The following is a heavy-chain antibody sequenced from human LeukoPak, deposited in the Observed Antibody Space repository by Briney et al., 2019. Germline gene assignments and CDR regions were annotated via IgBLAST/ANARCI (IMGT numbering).Heavy chain of an antibody. J-gene: IGHJ4*02. D-gene: IGHD1-26*01. V-gene: IGHV3-23*01. Sequence: GGSLRLSCTVSGFAFSGYAMSWVRQAPGKGPEWVSSIGARGDVTYSADSVRGRFTISRDNSKRTLFLQMNSLRAEDTAVYYCAKVHYTASFPGSFPGRNYFDSWGQGSLVTVSP. CDR1: GFAFSGYA. CDR2: IGARGDVT. CDR3: AKVHYTASFPGSFPGRNYFDS.